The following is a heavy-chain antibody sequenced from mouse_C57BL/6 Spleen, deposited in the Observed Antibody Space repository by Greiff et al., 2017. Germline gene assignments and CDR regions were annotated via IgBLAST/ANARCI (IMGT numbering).Heavy chain of an antibody. J-gene: IGHJ4*01. CDR2: IDPSDSYT. V-gene: IGHV1-69*01. D-gene: IGHD3-3*01. CDR3: ARSGHHTTPADYYAMDY. CDR1: GYTFTSYW. Sequence: VQLQQPGAELVMPGASVKLSCKASGYTFTSYWMHWVKQRPGQGLEWIGEIDPSDSYTNYNQKFKGKSTLTVAKSSSTAYMQLSSLTSEDSAVYYCARSGHHTTPADYYAMDYWGQGTAVTVSS.